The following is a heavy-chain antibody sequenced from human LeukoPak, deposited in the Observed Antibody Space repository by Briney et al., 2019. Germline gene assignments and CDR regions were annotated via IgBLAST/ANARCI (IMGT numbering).Heavy chain of an antibody. CDR1: GDTLINSW. CDR3: AKKRDVYSPFDS. J-gene: IGHJ4*02. D-gene: IGHD5-24*01. Sequence: GESLKISCKGSGDTLINSWIGWVRQRSGKGLEWMGIRHLLNSDTRYSPSFQGHVIISADKSNSTAYLQWSSLEVSDTAIYYCAKKRDVYSPFDSWGQGTLVTLSS. V-gene: IGHV5-51*01. CDR2: RHLLNSDT.